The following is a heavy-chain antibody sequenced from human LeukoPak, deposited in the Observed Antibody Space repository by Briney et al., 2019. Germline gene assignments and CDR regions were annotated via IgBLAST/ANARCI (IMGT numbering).Heavy chain of an antibody. CDR1: GGSIGSSSYY. CDR2: NYYSGST. V-gene: IGHV4-39*01. Sequence: SETLSLTCTVSGGSIGSSSYYWGWIRQPPGKGLEWIGSNYYSGSTYYNPSLKSRVTISVDTSKNQFSLKLSSVTAAGTAVYYCARVMVRGVPNWFDPWGQGTLVTVSS. CDR3: ARVMVRGVPNWFDP. D-gene: IGHD3-10*01. J-gene: IGHJ5*02.